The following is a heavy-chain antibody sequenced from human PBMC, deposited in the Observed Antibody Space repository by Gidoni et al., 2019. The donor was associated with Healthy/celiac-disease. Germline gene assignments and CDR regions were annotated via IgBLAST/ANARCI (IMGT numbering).Heavy chain of an antibody. CDR1: GFTFSNAW. CDR3: TTARVGATPLYYYYYYMDV. Sequence: EVQLVESGGGLVKPGGSLRLSCAASGFTFSNAWMSWVRQAPGKGLEWVGRIKSKTDGGTTDYAAPVKGRFTISRDDSKNTLYLQMNSLKTEDTAVYYCTTARVGATPLYYYYYYMDVWGKGTTVTVSS. D-gene: IGHD1-26*01. J-gene: IGHJ6*03. V-gene: IGHV3-15*01. CDR2: IKSKTDGGTT.